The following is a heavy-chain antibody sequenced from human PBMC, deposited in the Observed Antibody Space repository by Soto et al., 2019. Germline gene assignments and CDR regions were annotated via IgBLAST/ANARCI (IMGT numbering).Heavy chain of an antibody. Sequence: PSETLSLTCAVYGGSFSGYYWSWIRQPPGKGLEWIGEINHSGSTNYNPSLKSRVTMSVDTSKNQFSLKLSSVTAADTAVYYCAVETYYDILTGYWTNYYFDYWGQGTLVTVSS. J-gene: IGHJ4*02. CDR2: INHSGST. V-gene: IGHV4-34*01. CDR1: GGSFSGYY. D-gene: IGHD3-9*01. CDR3: AVETYYDILTGYWTNYYFDY.